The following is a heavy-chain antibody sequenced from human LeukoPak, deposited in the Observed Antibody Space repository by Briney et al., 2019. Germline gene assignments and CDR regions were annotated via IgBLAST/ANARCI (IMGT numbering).Heavy chain of an antibody. J-gene: IGHJ4*02. Sequence: SETLSLTCTVSGGSISSHYWSWIRQPPGKGLEWIGYIYYSGSTNYNPSLKSRVTISVDTSKNQFSLKLSSVTAADTAVYYCARVPPGDILTGYYTGFDYWGQGTLVTVSS. D-gene: IGHD3-9*01. V-gene: IGHV4-59*11. CDR3: ARVPPGDILTGYYTGFDY. CDR1: GGSISSHY. CDR2: IYYSGST.